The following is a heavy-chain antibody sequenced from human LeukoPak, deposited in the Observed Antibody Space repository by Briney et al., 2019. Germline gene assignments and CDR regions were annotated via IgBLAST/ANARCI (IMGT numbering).Heavy chain of an antibody. D-gene: IGHD1-1*01. CDR1: GLSFSFYV. V-gene: IGHV3-23*01. J-gene: IGHJ4*02. CDR3: AKDFVRYNIQFDY. CDR2: ISGGGAGT. Sequence: GGSLRLSCAASGLSFSFYVMSWVRQAPGKGLEWVSSISGGGAGTYYADSVRGRFTISRDNSKNTLYLQMNSLRAEDTALYYCAKDFVRYNIQFDYWGQGALVTVSS.